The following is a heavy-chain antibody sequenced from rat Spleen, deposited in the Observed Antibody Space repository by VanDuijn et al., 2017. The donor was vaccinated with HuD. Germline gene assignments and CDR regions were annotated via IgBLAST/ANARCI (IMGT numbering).Heavy chain of an antibody. CDR1: GFTFSNYG. Sequence: EVQLVESGGGLVQPGRSLKLSCTASGFTFSNYGMAWVRQTPTKGLEWVASISIGGYNTYYRDSVKGRFTISRDNAKSTLYLQMNSLRSEDTATYYCTRDRETTRAYYFDYWGQGVMVTVSS. CDR3: TRDRETTRAYYFDY. V-gene: IGHV5S13*01. D-gene: IGHD1-4*01. CDR2: ISIGGYNT. J-gene: IGHJ2*01.